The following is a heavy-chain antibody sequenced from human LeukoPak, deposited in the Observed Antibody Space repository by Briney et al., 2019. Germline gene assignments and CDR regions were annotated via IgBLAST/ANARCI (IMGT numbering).Heavy chain of an antibody. V-gene: IGHV4-31*03. CDR2: IYYSGST. J-gene: IGHJ5*02. CDR3: ARGKGDNWFDP. D-gene: IGHD3-10*01. Sequence: SETLSLTCTVSGGSISSGGYYWSWLRQHPGKGLEWFGYIYYSGSTYYNPSLKSRVTISVDTSKNQFSLKLSSVTAADTAVYYCARGKGDNWFDPWGQGTLVTVSS. CDR1: GGSISSGGYY.